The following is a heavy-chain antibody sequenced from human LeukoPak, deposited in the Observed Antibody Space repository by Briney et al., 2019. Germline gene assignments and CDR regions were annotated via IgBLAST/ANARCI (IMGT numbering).Heavy chain of an antibody. CDR3: AKTPYYYDSSGWGYFDY. V-gene: IGHV3-23*01. D-gene: IGHD3-22*01. J-gene: IGHJ4*02. Sequence: GSLRLSCAASGFTFSSYAMSWVRQAPGKGLEWVSAISGSGGSTYYADSVKGRFTISRDNSKNTLYLQMNSLRAEDTAVYYCAKTPYYYDSSGWGYFDYWGQGTLVTVSS. CDR1: GFTFSSYA. CDR2: ISGSGGST.